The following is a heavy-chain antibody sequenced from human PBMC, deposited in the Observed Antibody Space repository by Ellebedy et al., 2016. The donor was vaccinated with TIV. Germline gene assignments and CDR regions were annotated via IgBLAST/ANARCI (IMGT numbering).Heavy chain of an antibody. CDR2: INLGIGDT. V-gene: IGHV1-3*01. Sequence: AASVKVSCKTSGYIFTTYAMHGARQAPGQSLEWMGWINLGIGDTKYSQNFQGRLTITSDASASTVYMELSSLRSGDTAVYFCARGYSYEFDYWGQGTLVTVSS. CDR1: GYIFTTYA. CDR3: ARGYSYEFDY. D-gene: IGHD5-18*01. J-gene: IGHJ4*02.